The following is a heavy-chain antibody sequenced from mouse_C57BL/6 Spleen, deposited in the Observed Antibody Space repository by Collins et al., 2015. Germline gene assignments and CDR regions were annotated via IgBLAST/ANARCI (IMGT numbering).Heavy chain of an antibody. Sequence: QVQLQQSGAELVRPGAPVTLSCKASGYTFTDYEMHWVKQTPVHGLEWIGAIDPETGGTAYNQKFKGKAILTADKSSSTAYMELRSLTSEDSAVYYCTRRSSSDYFDYWGQGTTLTVSS. CDR3: TRRSSSDYFDY. J-gene: IGHJ2*01. D-gene: IGHD1-1*01. V-gene: IGHV1-15*01. CDR1: GYTFTDYE. CDR2: IDPETGGT.